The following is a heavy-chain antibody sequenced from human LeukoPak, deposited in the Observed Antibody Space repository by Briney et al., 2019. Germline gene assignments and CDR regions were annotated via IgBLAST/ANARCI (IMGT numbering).Heavy chain of an antibody. J-gene: IGHJ4*02. V-gene: IGHV3-20*01. CDR2: INWNGGST. D-gene: IGHD3-22*01. Sequence: GGSLRLSCAASGFTFDDYGMSWVRQAPGKGLEWVSGINWNGGSTGYADSVKGRFTISRDNAKNSLYLQMNSLRAEDTALYHCARGGWVGSYDPLDYWGQGTLVTVSS. CDR1: GFTFDDYG. CDR3: ARGGWVGSYDPLDY.